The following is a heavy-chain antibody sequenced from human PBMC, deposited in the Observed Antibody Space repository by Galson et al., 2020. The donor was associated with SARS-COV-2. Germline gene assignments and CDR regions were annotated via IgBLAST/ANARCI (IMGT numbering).Heavy chain of an antibody. V-gene: IGHV1-8*01. CDR3: AREGVLLWFGELGAFDI. CDR1: GYTFTKYE. D-gene: IGHD3-10*01. Sequence: SVNVTCKASGYTFTKYESNGVRQATAQGREGMGWMNPNSGNTGHAQKFQGRVTMTSNTSINTTYMELSSLRSEDTPVYYCAREGVLLWFGELGAFDIWGQGTMVTVSS. CDR2: MNPNSGNT. J-gene: IGHJ3*02.